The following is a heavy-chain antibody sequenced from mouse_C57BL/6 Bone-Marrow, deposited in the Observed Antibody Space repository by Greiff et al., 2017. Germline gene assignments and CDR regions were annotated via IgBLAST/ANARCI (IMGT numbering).Heavy chain of an antibody. J-gene: IGHJ3*01. CDR3: ARQLVIDY. CDR2: ISCGGSYT. V-gene: IGHV5-6*01. D-gene: IGHD2-2*01. CDR1: GFTFTSYC. Sequence: EVQLLESGADLVKPGGSLKLSCAASGFTFTSYCMSWVRQIPDKRLEWVATISCGGSYTYYPSSVNGRFTISSDTAQNSLYLQMSSLKAENTAMDYSARQLVIDYWGQGTLVTVSA.